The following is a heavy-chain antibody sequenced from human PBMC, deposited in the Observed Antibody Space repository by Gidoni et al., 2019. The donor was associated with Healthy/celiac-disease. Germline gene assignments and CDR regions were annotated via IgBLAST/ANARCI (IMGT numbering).Heavy chain of an antibody. J-gene: IGHJ5*02. CDR1: GFTLSSYG. CDR3: ARDHNGWFDP. CDR2: IWSDGSNK. Sequence: QVQLVESGGGVVQPGRSLRLSCAASGFTLSSYGMHWVRHAPGKGLEWVAVIWSDGSNKYYADSVKGRFTISRDNSKNTLYLQMNSLRAEDTAVYYCARDHNGWFDPWGQGTLVTVSS. V-gene: IGHV3-33*01. D-gene: IGHD2-8*01.